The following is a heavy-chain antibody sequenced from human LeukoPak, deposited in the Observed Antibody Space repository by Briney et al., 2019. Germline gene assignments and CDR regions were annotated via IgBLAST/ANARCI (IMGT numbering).Heavy chain of an antibody. Sequence: ASVKVSCKASGYIFTTYYMHWLRQAPGQGPEWMGIINPRGGSTDYAQKFQGRVTMTRDTSTSTVYMELSSLRSEDTAVYYCARSGIEMATIGYWGQGTLVTVSS. D-gene: IGHD5-24*01. J-gene: IGHJ4*02. V-gene: IGHV1-46*01. CDR2: INPRGGST. CDR3: ARSGIEMATIGY. CDR1: GYIFTTYY.